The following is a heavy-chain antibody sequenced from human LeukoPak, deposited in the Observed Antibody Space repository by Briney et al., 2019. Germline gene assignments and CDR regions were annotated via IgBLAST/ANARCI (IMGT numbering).Heavy chain of an antibody. CDR2: INPNSGGT. Sequence: ASVKVSCKASGYTFTGYYMHLVRQAPGQGLEWMGWINPNSGGTNYAQKFQGRVTMTRDTSISTAYMELSRLRSDDTAVYYCARVGSRIVGATKILDYWGQGTLVTVSS. V-gene: IGHV1-2*02. J-gene: IGHJ4*02. CDR1: GYTFTGYY. D-gene: IGHD1-26*01. CDR3: ARVGSRIVGATKILDY.